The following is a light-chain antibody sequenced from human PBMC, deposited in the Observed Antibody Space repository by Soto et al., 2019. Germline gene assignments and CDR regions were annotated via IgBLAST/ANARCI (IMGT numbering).Light chain of an antibody. J-gene: IGKJ2*02. CDR2: LAS. CDR3: MQALQTPGT. Sequence: DVVMTQSPLSLPVTPGEPASISCRSSQSLLHRNGYNYLDWYLQKPGQSPQLLIYLASYRASGVPDRFSRSGSGSDFTLKISRVEAEDVGVYYCMQALQTPGTFGQGTKLEIK. CDR1: QSLLHRNGYNY. V-gene: IGKV2-28*01.